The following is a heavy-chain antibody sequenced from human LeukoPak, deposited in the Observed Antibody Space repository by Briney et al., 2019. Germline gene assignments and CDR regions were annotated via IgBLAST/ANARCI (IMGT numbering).Heavy chain of an antibody. D-gene: IGHD2-2*01. CDR3: ARSSTSPRDHLNV. J-gene: IGHJ6*02. CDR1: GFTFSSYS. V-gene: IGHV3-48*01. Sequence: GGSLRLSCAASGFTFSSYSMNWVRQAPGKGPEWVSYISSSSSTIYYADSVKGRFTISRDNAKNSLYLQMNSLRAEDTAVYYCARSSTSPRDHLNVWGQGTTVTVSS. CDR2: ISSSSSTI.